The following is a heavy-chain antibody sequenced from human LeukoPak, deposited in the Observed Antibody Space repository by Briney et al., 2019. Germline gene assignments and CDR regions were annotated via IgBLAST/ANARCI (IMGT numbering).Heavy chain of an antibody. D-gene: IGHD3-10*01. J-gene: IGHJ5*02. CDR2: MNPNSGNT. Sequence: ASVKVSCKASGYTFTSYGINWVRQATGQGLEWMGWMNPNSGNTGYAQKFQGRVTMTRNTSISTAYMELSSLRSEDTAVYYCARDQYGSGKLSNWFDPWGQGTLVTVSS. V-gene: IGHV1-8*02. CDR1: GYTFTSYG. CDR3: ARDQYGSGKLSNWFDP.